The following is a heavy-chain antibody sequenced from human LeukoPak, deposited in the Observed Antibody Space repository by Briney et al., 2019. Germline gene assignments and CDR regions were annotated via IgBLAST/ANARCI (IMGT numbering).Heavy chain of an antibody. D-gene: IGHD1-26*01. CDR2: ISSSSSYI. J-gene: IGHJ4*02. Sequence: GGSLRLSCAASGFTFSSYSMNWVRQAPGKGMEWVSSISSSSSYIYYADSVKGRFTISRDNAKNSLYLQMNSLRAEDTAVYYCARETDLYCNFDYWGQGTLVTVSS. CDR3: ARETDLYCNFDY. V-gene: IGHV3-21*01. CDR1: GFTFSSYS.